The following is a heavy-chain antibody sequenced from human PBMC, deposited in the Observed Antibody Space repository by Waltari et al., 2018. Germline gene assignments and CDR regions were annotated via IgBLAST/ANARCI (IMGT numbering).Heavy chain of an antibody. CDR1: GFTFSSYT. CDR3: AREWGVMVGTAGFYFDY. D-gene: IGHD2-15*01. J-gene: IGHJ4*02. V-gene: IGHV3-21*01. Sequence: EVQLVGSGGGLVKTGGSLSLSCAASGFTFSSYTMNWVRQAAGQGLERVSSISRGSSYIYYADSGKGRFTISRDNAKNSLYLQMNSRRVEDTAVYYCAREWGVMVGTAGFYFDYWGQGALVTVSS. CDR2: ISRGSSYI.